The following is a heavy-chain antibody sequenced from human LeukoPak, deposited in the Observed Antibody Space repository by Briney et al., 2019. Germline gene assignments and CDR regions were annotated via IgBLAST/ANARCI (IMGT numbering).Heavy chain of an antibody. J-gene: IGHJ4*02. CDR1: GDSISSNY. Sequence: SETLSLTCSVSGDSISSNYWTWIRQTPGKGLEWIGHFYYSGSTNYNPSLKSRVTISADTSKNQFSLKLTSVTAADMAVYYCANRDGVYWGQGILVTVSS. CDR2: FYYSGST. CDR3: ANRDGVY. V-gene: IGHV4-59*01. D-gene: IGHD3-3*01.